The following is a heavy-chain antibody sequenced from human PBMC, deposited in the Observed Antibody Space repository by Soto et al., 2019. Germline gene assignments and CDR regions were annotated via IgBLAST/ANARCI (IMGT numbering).Heavy chain of an antibody. CDR1: GFTFSSYA. J-gene: IGHJ6*02. V-gene: IGHV3-30-3*01. CDR3: AREAMITFGGVIVMNGMDV. Sequence: QVQLVESGGGVVQPGRSLRLSCAASGFTFSSYAMHWVRQAPGKGLEWVAVISYDGSKKYYADSVKGRFTISRDNSRNQPYLPMNSLRAEDRAVYYRAREAMITFGGVIVMNGMDVWGQGTTVTVSS. D-gene: IGHD3-16*02. CDR2: ISYDGSKK.